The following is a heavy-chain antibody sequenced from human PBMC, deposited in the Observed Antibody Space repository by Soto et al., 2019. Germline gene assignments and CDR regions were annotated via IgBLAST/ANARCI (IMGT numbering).Heavy chain of an antibody. CDR3: ARDCSSTSCYTVDYYYGMDV. V-gene: IGHV1-69*13. J-gene: IGHJ6*02. CDR1: GCTVSSYA. Sequence: ASVKVSCKASGCTVSSYAISCVRQAPGQVLEWMGGIIPIFGTANYAQKFQGRVTITADESTSTAYMELSSLRSEDTAVYYCARDCSSTSCYTVDYYYGMDVWGQGTTVTVSS. CDR2: IIPIFGTA. D-gene: IGHD2-2*02.